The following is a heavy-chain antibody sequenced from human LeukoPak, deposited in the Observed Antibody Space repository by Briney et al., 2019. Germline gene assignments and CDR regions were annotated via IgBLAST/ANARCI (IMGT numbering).Heavy chain of an antibody. D-gene: IGHD5-18*01. V-gene: IGHV3-9*01. CDR3: AKGRGYNYGYIFGYFDY. CDR1: GFTFADYA. J-gene: IGHJ4*02. Sequence: GGSLRLSCAASGFTFADYAMHWVQQTPGKGPEWVSGISWSSGNIDYADSVKGRFTISRDNAKNSLYLQMNSLRAEDTALYYCAKGRGYNYGYIFGYFDYWGQGTLVTVSS. CDR2: ISWSSGNI.